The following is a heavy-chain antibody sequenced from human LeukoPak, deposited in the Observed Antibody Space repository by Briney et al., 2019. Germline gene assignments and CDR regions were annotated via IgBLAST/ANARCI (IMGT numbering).Heavy chain of an antibody. CDR2: IYYSGST. J-gene: IGHJ3*02. D-gene: IGHD5-18*01. CDR3: ARPGVGSGRYGAFDI. Sequence: SETLSLTCTVSGGSISSYYWSWIRQPPGEGLEWIGYIYYSGSTNYNPSLKSRVTISVDTSKNQFSLKLSSVTAADTAVYYCARPGVGSGRYGAFDIWGQGTMVTVSS. V-gene: IGHV4-59*08. CDR1: GGSISSYY.